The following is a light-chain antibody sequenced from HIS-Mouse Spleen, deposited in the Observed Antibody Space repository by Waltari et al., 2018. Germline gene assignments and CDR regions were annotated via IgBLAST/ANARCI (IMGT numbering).Light chain of an antibody. V-gene: IGLV3-1*01. CDR2: QDS. CDR3: QAWDSSTVV. CDR1: NLGDKY. Sequence: SYVLTQPPSVSVAPGQTARITCSGDNLGDKYACWYQQKPGQSPVLVIYQDSKRPSGIPERFSGSNSGNTATLTISGTQAMDEADYYCQAWDSSTVVFGGGTKLTVL. J-gene: IGLJ2*01.